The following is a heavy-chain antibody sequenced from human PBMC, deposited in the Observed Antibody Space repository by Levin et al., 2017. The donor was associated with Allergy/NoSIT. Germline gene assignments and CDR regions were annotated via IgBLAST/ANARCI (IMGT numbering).Heavy chain of an antibody. Sequence: GESLKISCKASGYTFTSYDINWVRQATGQGLEWMGWMNPNSGNTGYAQKFQGRVTMTRNTSISTAYMELSSLRSEDTAVYYCARVQSGNYGMNWGQGTLVTVSS. CDR1: GYTFTSYD. V-gene: IGHV1-8*01. J-gene: IGHJ4*02. CDR3: ARVQSGNYGMN. CDR2: MNPNSGNT. D-gene: IGHD4-11*01.